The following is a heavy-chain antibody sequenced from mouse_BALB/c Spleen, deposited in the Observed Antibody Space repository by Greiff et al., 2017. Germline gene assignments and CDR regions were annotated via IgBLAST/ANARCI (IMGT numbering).Heavy chain of an antibody. CDR2: ISYSGST. J-gene: IGHJ3*01. D-gene: IGHD2-4*01. CDR3: ARSGMIAWFAY. Sequence: VQLQQSGPGLVKPSQSLSLTCTVTGYSITSDYAWNWIRQFPGNKLEWMGYISYSGSTSYNPSLKSRISITRDTSKNQFFLQLNSVTTEDTATYYCARSGMIAWFAYWGQGTLVTVSA. CDR1: GYSITSDYA. V-gene: IGHV3-2*02.